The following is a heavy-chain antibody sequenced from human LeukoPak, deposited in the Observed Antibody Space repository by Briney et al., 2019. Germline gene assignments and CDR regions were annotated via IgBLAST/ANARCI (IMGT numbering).Heavy chain of an antibody. CDR2: ISSSGSNT. D-gene: IGHD2-8*01. CDR3: ARGWAVMVYGMGDY. J-gene: IGHJ4*02. CDR1: GFTFGSDP. V-gene: IGHV3-48*01. Sequence: GGSLRLSCAASGFTFGSDPMNWVRQAPGKGLEWVSFISSSGSNTHYADSVKGRFTISRDNARNSLYLQMNSLRADDTAVYYCARGWAVMVYGMGDYWGQGTLVTVSS.